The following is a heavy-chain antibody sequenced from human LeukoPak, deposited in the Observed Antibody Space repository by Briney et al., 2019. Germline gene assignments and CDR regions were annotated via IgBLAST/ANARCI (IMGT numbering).Heavy chain of an antibody. CDR1: GGSISSYY. CDR3: AKSAYDILLDY. D-gene: IGHD3-9*01. CDR2: IYTSGNT. J-gene: IGHJ4*02. V-gene: IGHV4-4*07. Sequence: SETLSLTCTVSGGSISSYYWSWIRQPAGKGLEWIGRIYTSGNTNYNPSLKSRVTISVDTSKNQFSLRLSSVTAADTASYYCAKSAYDILLDYWGQGTLVTVSS.